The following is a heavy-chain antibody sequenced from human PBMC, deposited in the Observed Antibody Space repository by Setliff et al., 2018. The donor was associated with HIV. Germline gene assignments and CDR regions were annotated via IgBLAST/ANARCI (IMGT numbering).Heavy chain of an antibody. Sequence: SETLSLTCTVSGGSISRSRNYWGWIRQPPGKGLEWIGSIFYSGSTYYNPSLKSRPTISVDTSKNQSSLKLNSVTAADTAVYYCARLAIPAATTDYWGQGTLVTVSS. J-gene: IGHJ4*02. CDR1: GGSISRSRNY. D-gene: IGHD2-2*01. CDR2: IFYSGST. CDR3: ARLAIPAATTDY. V-gene: IGHV4-39*01.